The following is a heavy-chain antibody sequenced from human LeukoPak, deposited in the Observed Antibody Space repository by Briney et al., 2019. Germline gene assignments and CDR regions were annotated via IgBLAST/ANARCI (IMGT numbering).Heavy chain of an antibody. J-gene: IGHJ4*02. CDR1: EFSFSSYE. V-gene: IGHV3-48*03. Sequence: GGSLRLSCAAFEFSFSSYEMNWARQAPGKGLEWLSYISSSGSAIYYADSVKGRFTTSRDNAKNSLYLQMNSLRAEDTAVYYCARRRDGYTRSFDYWGQGTLVTVSS. CDR3: ARRRDGYTRSFDY. D-gene: IGHD5-24*01. CDR2: ISSSGSAI.